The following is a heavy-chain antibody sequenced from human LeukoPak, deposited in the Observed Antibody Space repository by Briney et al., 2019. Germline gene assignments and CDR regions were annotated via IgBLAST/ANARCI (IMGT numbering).Heavy chain of an antibody. CDR1: GYTFTSYD. Sequence: ASVKVSCKASGYTFTSYDINWVRQATGQGLEWMGWMNPNSGNTGYAQKFQGRVTMTRDTSTSTVYMELSSLRSEDTAVYYCARDYYDSSGPWSDAFDIWGQGTMVTVSS. V-gene: IGHV1-8*02. J-gene: IGHJ3*02. D-gene: IGHD3-22*01. CDR3: ARDYYDSSGPWSDAFDI. CDR2: MNPNSGNT.